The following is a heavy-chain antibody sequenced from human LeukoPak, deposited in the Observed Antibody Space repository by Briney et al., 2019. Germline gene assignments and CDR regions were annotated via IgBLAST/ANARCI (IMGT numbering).Heavy chain of an antibody. Sequence: GGSLRLSCAASGFTVSSNHMSWVRQAPGKGLEWVSVIYSGGSTYYADSVKGRFTISRGNSKNTLYLQMNSLRAEDTAVYYCARGHSTKSDYWGQGTLVTVSS. V-gene: IGHV3-53*01. D-gene: IGHD2-2*01. CDR2: IYSGGST. J-gene: IGHJ4*02. CDR3: ARGHSTKSDY. CDR1: GFTVSSNH.